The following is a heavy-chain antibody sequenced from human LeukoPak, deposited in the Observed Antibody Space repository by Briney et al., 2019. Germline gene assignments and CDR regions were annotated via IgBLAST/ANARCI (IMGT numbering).Heavy chain of an antibody. CDR2: IYHTGSI. J-gene: IGHJ3*02. D-gene: IGHD3-3*01. CDR1: GGSISSSNW. Sequence: PSGTLSLTCAVSGGSISSSNWWSWVCQPPGKGLEWIGEIYHTGSINYNPSLKSRVTISVDTSKNQFSLKLSSVTAADTAVYYCARDHYDFWSGSDAFDIWGQGTMVTVSS. CDR3: ARDHYDFWSGSDAFDI. V-gene: IGHV4-4*02.